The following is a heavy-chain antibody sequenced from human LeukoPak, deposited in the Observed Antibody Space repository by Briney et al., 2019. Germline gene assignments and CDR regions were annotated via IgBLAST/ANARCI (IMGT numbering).Heavy chain of an antibody. Sequence: AASVKVSCKASGYTFTIYGISWVRQAPGQGLEWMGWISTYKGNTNYAQKFQGRVTMTTDTSTSTAYMELRSLRSDDTAVYYCARDITMIVRDWGQGTLVTVSS. D-gene: IGHD3-22*01. CDR1: GYTFTIYG. J-gene: IGHJ4*02. V-gene: IGHV1-18*01. CDR3: ARDITMIVRD. CDR2: ISTYKGNT.